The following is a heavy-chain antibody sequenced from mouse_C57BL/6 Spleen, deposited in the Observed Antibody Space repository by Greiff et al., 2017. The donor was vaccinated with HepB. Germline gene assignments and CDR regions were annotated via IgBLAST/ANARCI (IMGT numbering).Heavy chain of an antibody. CDR3: ARSGGSSDDYYDMDY. CDR1: GYTFTSYG. Sequence: QVQLKQSGAELARPGASVKLSCKASGYTFTSYGISWVKQRTGQGLEWIGEIYPRSGNTYYNEKFKGKATLTADQSSITAYMELRSLTSEDSAVYVCARSGGSSDDYYDMDYWGQGTSVTVSS. V-gene: IGHV1-81*01. D-gene: IGHD1-1*01. CDR2: IYPRSGNT. J-gene: IGHJ4*01.